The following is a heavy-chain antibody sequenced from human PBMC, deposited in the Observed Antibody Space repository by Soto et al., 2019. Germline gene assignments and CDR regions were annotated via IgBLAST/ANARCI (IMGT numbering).Heavy chain of an antibody. CDR2: ISWNSGSI. J-gene: IGHJ4*02. CDR3: AKDSHTGGPPIFDY. V-gene: IGHV3-9*01. CDR1: GFTFDDYA. Sequence: GGSLRLSCAASGFTFDDYAMHWVRQAPGKGLEWVSGISWNSGSIGYADSVKGRFTISRDNAKNSLYLQMNSLRAEDTALYYCAKDSHTGGPPIFDYWGQGTLVTVSS. D-gene: IGHD2-8*02.